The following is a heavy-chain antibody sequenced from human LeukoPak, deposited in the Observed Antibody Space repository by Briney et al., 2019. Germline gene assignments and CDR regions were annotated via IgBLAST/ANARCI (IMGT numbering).Heavy chain of an antibody. D-gene: IGHD2-2*01. V-gene: IGHV1-69*13. CDR1: GGTFSSYA. CDR2: IIPIFGTA. CDR3: ARDYCSSTSCYSLWSDP. Sequence: GASVKVSCKASGGTFSSYAISWVRQAPGQGLEWMGGIIPIFGTANYAQKFQGRVTITADESTSTAYMELSSLRSEDTAVYYCARDYCSSTSCYSLWSDPWGQGTLVTVSS. J-gene: IGHJ5*02.